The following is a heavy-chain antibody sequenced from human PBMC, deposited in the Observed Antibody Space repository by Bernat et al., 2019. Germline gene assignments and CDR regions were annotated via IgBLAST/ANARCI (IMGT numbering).Heavy chain of an antibody. J-gene: IGHJ5*02. CDR1: GYTFTSYG. V-gene: IGHV1-3*01. D-gene: IGHD2-2*01. Sequence: QVQLVQSGAEVKKPGDSVKVSCKASGYTFTSYGIHWVRQAPGQRPEWMGWINAGNGNTKYSRKFQGRVTITRDTSASTAYMEMSSLRSEDAAVYYCARTGEYCSSTSCSLNWFDPWGQGTLVTVSS. CDR2: INAGNGNT. CDR3: ARTGEYCSSTSCSLNWFDP.